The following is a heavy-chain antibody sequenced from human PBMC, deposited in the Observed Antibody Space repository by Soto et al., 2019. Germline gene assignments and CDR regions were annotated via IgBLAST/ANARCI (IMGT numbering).Heavy chain of an antibody. CDR1: GFTFSSYG. J-gene: IGHJ4*02. Sequence: GSLRLSCAASGFTFSSYGMHWVRQAPGKGLEWVAVISYDGSNKYYADSVKGRFTISRDNSKNTLYLQMNSLRAEDTAVYYCAKDPNPISTYYDFWSGYSPLPGYWGQGTLVTVSS. D-gene: IGHD3-3*01. CDR2: ISYDGSNK. CDR3: AKDPNPISTYYDFWSGYSPLPGY. V-gene: IGHV3-30*18.